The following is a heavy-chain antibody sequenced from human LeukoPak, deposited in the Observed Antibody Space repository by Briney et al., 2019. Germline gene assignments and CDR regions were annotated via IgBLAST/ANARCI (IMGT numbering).Heavy chain of an antibody. CDR3: ARGRFRVVVPAAMRSGMDV. Sequence: SEPLSLTCAVYGGSFSGYYWSWIRQPPGKGLEWIGEINHSGSTNYNPSLKSRVTISVDTSKNQFSLKLSSVTAADTAVYYCARGRFRVVVPAAMRSGMDVWGQGTTVTVSS. CDR2: INHSGST. J-gene: IGHJ6*02. D-gene: IGHD2-2*01. CDR1: GGSFSGYY. V-gene: IGHV4-34*01.